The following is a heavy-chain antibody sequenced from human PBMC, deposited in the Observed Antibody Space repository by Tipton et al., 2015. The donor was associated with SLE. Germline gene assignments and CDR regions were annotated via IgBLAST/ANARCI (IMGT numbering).Heavy chain of an antibody. V-gene: IGHV4-59*01. D-gene: IGHD3-22*01. J-gene: IGHJ4*02. CDR1: GGSFSGYY. CDR3: ASGGYYYDRGFGY. Sequence: TLSLTCAVYGGSFSGYYWSWIRQPPGKGLEGIGNIYYSGSTNYNPSLKSRVTISVDTSKNQFSLKLSSVTAADTAVYYCASGGYYYDRGFGYWGQGTLVTVSS. CDR2: IYYSGST.